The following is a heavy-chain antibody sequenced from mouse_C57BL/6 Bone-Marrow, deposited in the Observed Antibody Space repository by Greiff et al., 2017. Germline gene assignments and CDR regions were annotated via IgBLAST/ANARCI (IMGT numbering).Heavy chain of an antibody. J-gene: IGHJ4*01. D-gene: IGHD1-1*01. V-gene: IGHV14-4*01. CDR2: IDPENGDT. CDR1: GFNIKDDY. CDR3: TTYYVAMDY. Sequence: EVKLQQSGAELVRPGASVKLSCTASGFNIKDDYMHWVKQRPEQGLEWIGWIDPENGDTEYASKFQGKATRTADTSSNTAYLQLSSLTSEDTAVYYCTTYYVAMDYWGQGTSVTVSS.